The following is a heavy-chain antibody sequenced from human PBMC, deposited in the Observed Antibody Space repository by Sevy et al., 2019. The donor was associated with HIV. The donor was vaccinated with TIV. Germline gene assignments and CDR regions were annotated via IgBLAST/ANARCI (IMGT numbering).Heavy chain of an antibody. J-gene: IGHJ4*02. Sequence: GGSLRLSCAASGFTFSSYSMNWVRQAPGKGLEWVSSISSSSSYIYYEDSVKGRFTISRDNAKNSLYLQMNSLRAEDTAVYYCARVRGSSWYYFDYWGQGTLVTVSS. V-gene: IGHV3-21*01. CDR1: GFTFSSYS. D-gene: IGHD6-13*01. CDR2: ISSSSSYI. CDR3: ARVRGSSWYYFDY.